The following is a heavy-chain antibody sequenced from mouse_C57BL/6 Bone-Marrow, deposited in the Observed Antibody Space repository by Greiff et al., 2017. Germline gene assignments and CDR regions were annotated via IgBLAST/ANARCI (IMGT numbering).Heavy chain of an antibody. V-gene: IGHV1-50*01. CDR3: ARRRSFWFAY. Sequence: QVQLKQPGAELVKPGASVKLSCKASGYTFTSYWMQWVKQRPGQGLEWIGEIDPSDSYTNYNQKFKGKATLTVDTSSSTAYMQLSSLTSEDSAVYYCARRRSFWFAYWGQGTLVTVSA. CDR1: GYTFTSYW. CDR2: IDPSDSYT. J-gene: IGHJ3*01.